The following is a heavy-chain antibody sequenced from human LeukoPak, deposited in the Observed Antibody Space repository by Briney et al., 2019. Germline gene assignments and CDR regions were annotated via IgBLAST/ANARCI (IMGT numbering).Heavy chain of an antibody. J-gene: IGHJ4*02. Sequence: PSETLSLTCTVSGGSISSYYWSWIRQPPGKGLEWIGYIYYSGSTNYNPSLKSRVTISVDTSKNQFSLKLSSVTAADTAVYYCARGMYSGSSDFDYWGQGTLVTVSS. V-gene: IGHV4-59*01. D-gene: IGHD6-6*01. CDR3: ARGMYSGSSDFDY. CDR2: IYYSGST. CDR1: GGSISSYY.